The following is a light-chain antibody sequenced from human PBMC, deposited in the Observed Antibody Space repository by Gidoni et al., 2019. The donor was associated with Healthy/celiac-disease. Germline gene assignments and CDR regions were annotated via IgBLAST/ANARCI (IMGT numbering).Light chain of an antibody. V-gene: IGKV1-8*01. CDR1: QGISSY. Sequence: AIRMTQSPSSFSASTGDRVTITCRASQGISSYLAWYQQKPGKAPKLLIDAASTVQSGVPSRCSGSGAGTDFTLTISCLQAEDVATYYRQQYYSYPITFGEGTRLEIK. J-gene: IGKJ5*01. CDR3: QQYYSYPIT. CDR2: AAS.